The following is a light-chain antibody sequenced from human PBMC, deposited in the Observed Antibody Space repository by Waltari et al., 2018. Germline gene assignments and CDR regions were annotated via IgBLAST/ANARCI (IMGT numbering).Light chain of an antibody. V-gene: IGKV1-16*01. J-gene: IGKJ4*01. CDR2: GST. Sequence: DIQMTQSPSSLSASVGDSVTITCRASQGIAYYVAWFQQKPGRAPKPLIFGSTPLLSGVPSRFRGSGSGTFFTLTISDLQPDDFATYSCHQYNSFPPTFGGGTKA. CDR1: QGIAYY. CDR3: HQYNSFPPT.